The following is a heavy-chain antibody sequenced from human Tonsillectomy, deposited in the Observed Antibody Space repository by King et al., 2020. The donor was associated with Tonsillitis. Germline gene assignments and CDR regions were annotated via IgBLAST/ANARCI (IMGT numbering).Heavy chain of an antibody. Sequence: QLQESGPGLVKPSQTLSLTCTVSGGSISSGDYYWSWIRQPPGKGLEWIGYIYYSGSTYCNPSLESRVAISVDTSRNQFSLKLNSVTAADTAVYYCVADPHFYDYYMDVWGKGTTGSVSS. V-gene: IGHV4-30-4*01. J-gene: IGHJ6*03. CDR1: GGSISSGDYY. CDR2: IYYSGST. CDR3: VADPHFYDYYMDV.